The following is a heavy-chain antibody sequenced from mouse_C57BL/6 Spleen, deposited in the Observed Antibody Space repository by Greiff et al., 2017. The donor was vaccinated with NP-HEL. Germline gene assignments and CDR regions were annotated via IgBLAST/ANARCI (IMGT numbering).Heavy chain of an antibody. CDR3: SRSGTNHYETLYYFDY. CDR2: IWWDDDK. Sequence: QVTLKESGPGILQPSQTLSLTCSFSGFSLSTFGMGVGWIRQPPGKGLEWLAHIWWDDDKYYNPALKSRLTISKDTSNTQVFLKIANVDTADTATYYCSRSGTNHYETLYYFDYWGQGTTLTVSS. J-gene: IGHJ2*01. V-gene: IGHV8-8*01. D-gene: IGHD1-1*01. CDR1: GFSLSTFGMG.